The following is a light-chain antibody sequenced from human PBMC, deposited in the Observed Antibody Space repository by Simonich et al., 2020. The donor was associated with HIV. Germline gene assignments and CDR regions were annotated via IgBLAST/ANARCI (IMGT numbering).Light chain of an antibody. CDR2: WAS. Sequence: DIVMTQSPDSLAVSLGERAPINCKSTKSVLYRPNNKNYLAGYHQKPGQPPKLLIYWASTRESGVPDRFSGSGSGTDFTLTISSLQAEDVAVYYCQQYYSTPRTFGQGTKVEIK. V-gene: IGKV4-1*01. CDR1: KSVLYRPNNKNY. J-gene: IGKJ1*01. CDR3: QQYYSTPRT.